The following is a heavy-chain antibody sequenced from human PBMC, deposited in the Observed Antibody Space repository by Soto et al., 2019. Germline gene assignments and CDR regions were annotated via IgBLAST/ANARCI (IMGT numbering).Heavy chain of an antibody. CDR3: AASIFGVVSY. J-gene: IGHJ4*02. V-gene: IGHV1-8*01. CDR1: GYTFTSYD. Sequence: QVQLVQSGAEVKKPGASVKVSCKASGYTFTSYDINWVRQATGQGLEWMGWMNPNSGNTGYAQKFQGSVTMTRNISISTAYMVLSSMRYEDTAVYYCAASIFGVVSYWGQGTLVTVSS. CDR2: MNPNSGNT. D-gene: IGHD3-3*01.